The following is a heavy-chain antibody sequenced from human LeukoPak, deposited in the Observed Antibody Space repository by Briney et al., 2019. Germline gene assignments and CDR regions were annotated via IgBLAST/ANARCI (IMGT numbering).Heavy chain of an antibody. CDR2: IIGIVVST. CDR3: AKAVGHYLGG. CDR1: GFASTSYA. J-gene: IGHJ4*02. V-gene: IGHV3-23*01. Sequence: PGGSLISTSAASGFASTSYAVTWVRQPPGKKLEWVSGIIGIVVSTYYADSVKGRFTISRDNSKNTLYLQMNSLRAEDTAVYYCAKAVGHYLGGWGQGTLVTVSS. D-gene: IGHD1-26*01.